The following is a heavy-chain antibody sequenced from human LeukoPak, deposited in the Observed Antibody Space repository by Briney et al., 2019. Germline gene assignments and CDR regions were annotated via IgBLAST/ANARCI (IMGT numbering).Heavy chain of an antibody. CDR1: GGSISSYY. V-gene: IGHV4-59*08. J-gene: IGHJ4*02. CDR3: ARVGSGYYFLDY. CDR2: IYYSGST. Sequence: SETLSLTCTVSGGSISSYYWTWIRQPPGKGLEWIGYIYYSGSTNYNPSLKSRVTISVDTSKNQFSLKLSSVTAADTAVYYCARVGSGYYFLDYWGQGTPVTVSS. D-gene: IGHD3-22*01.